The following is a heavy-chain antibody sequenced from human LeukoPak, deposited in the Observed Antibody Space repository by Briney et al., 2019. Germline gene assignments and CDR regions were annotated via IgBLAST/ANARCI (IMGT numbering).Heavy chain of an antibody. V-gene: IGHV4-61*02. CDR1: GGSISSGSYY. Sequence: TLSLTCTVSGGSISSGSYYWSWIRQPAGKGLEWIGRIYTSGSTNYNPSLKSRVTISVDTSKNQFSLKLSSVTAADTAVYYCARVYYDSSGYRDYWGQGTLVTVSS. CDR2: IYTSGST. CDR3: ARVYYDSSGYRDY. D-gene: IGHD3-22*01. J-gene: IGHJ4*02.